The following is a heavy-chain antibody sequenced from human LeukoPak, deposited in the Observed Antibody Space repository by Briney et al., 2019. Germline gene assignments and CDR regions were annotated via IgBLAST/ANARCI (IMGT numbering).Heavy chain of an antibody. CDR3: ARGIVAAAGLFDY. CDR2: IHSSGNT. J-gene: IGHJ4*02. V-gene: IGHV4-4*07. Sequence: SETLSLTCTVSGGSIRTYYWSWIRQPAGKGLEWIGRIHSSGNTDYNPSLSSRVTMSVDTSKNQFSLKLSSVTAADTAVYYCARGIVAAAGLFDYWGQGTLVTVSS. CDR1: GGSIRTYY. D-gene: IGHD6-13*01.